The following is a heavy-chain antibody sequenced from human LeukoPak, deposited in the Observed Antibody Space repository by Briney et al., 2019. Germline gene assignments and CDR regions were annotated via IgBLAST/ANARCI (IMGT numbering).Heavy chain of an antibody. J-gene: IGHJ3*02. V-gene: IGHV4-4*09. D-gene: IGHD1-14*01. CDR2: IYTSGST. CDR1: GGSISSYY. CDR3: AREPYRASHAFDI. Sequence: SETLSLTCTVSGGSISSYYWSWIRQPPGKGLEWIGYIYTSGSTNYNPSLKSRVTISVDTSKNQFSLKLSSVTAADTAVYYCAREPYRASHAFDIWGQGTMVTVSS.